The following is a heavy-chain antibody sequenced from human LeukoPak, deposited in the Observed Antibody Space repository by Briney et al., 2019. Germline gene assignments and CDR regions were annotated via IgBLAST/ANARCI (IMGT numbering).Heavy chain of an antibody. J-gene: IGHJ3*02. V-gene: IGHV4-59*08. CDR2: IYYSGVT. CDR1: GGSISTYY. D-gene: IGHD4-17*01. CDR3: ARSTTVIAAGGFDI. Sequence: SETLSLTCTVSGGSISTYYWSWIRQSPGKGLEWIGNIYYSGVTNYNPSLKSRVTISVDTSKNQFSLKLTSVIAADTAVYYCARSTTVIAAGGFDIWGQGAMVTVSS.